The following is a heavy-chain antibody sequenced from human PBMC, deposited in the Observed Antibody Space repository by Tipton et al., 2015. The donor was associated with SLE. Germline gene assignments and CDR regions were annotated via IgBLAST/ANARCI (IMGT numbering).Heavy chain of an antibody. CDR1: GFTFSSYW. V-gene: IGHV3-7*01. CDR2: IKKDGSEK. D-gene: IGHD6-19*01. CDR3: ARGGAVAGSGCFDL. Sequence: SLRLSCAASGFTFSSYWMSWVRQAPGKGLEWVANIKKDGSEKYYVDSVKGRFTISRDNAKNSLYLQMNSLRAEDTAVYYCARGGAVAGSGCFDLWGRGSRVTVSS. J-gene: IGHJ2*01.